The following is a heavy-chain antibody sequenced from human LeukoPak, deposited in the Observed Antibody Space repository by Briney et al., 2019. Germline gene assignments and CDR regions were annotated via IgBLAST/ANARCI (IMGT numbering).Heavy chain of an antibody. CDR3: ARYYYDSSGYLPWFDY. D-gene: IGHD3-22*01. CDR1: GFTFSDYY. Sequence: GGSLRLSCAASGFTFSDYYMSWIRQAPGKGLEWVSYISSSSTYTNYADSVKGRFTISRDNAKNSLYLQMNSLRAEGTAVYYCARYYYDSSGYLPWFDYWGQGTLVTVSS. J-gene: IGHJ4*02. CDR2: ISSSSTYT. V-gene: IGHV3-11*03.